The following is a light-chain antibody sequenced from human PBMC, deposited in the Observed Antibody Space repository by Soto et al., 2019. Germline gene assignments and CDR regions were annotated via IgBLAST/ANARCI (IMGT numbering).Light chain of an antibody. CDR1: QSISTY. J-gene: IGKJ5*01. V-gene: IGKV1-39*01. CDR3: QQSYSTLLIT. CDR2: AAS. Sequence: DIQMTQSPSSLSASVGDRVTITCQASQSISTYLNWYQQKPGKAPKLLIYAASSLQSGVPSRFSGSGSGTDFTLTISSRQPEDFATYYCQQSYSTLLITFGQGTRLEI.